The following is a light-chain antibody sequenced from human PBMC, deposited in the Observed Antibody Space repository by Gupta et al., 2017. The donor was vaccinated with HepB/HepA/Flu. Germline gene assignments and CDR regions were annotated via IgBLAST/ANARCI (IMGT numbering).Light chain of an antibody. Sequence: SYVVTQPPSVSVAPGKTASITCGGNNIGTNGVNWYQQKPGQAPVMVIYNDSDRPSGIPERFSGSNSGSTATLTISRVEAGDEAEYYCQVWDSSNDSAVFGGGTKLTVL. CDR3: QVWDSSNDSAV. CDR2: NDS. J-gene: IGLJ2*01. V-gene: IGLV3-21*04. CDR1: NIGTNG.